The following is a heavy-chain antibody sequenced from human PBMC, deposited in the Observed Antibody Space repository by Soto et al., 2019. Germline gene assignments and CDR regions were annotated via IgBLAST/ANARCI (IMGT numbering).Heavy chain of an antibody. CDR1: GFTFSASS. Sequence: EFQLVESGGGLVQPGGSVRLSCATSGFTFSASSMHWVRQASGKGLEWLGRIRSKANNYATVYSELVKGGLIISRDDSQDTMFLQMNNLRTEDTAMYYCAIEGAGFGYWGQGTLVTVSS. D-gene: IGHD1-26*01. CDR3: AIEGAGFGY. CDR2: IRSKANNYAT. J-gene: IGHJ4*02. V-gene: IGHV3-73*01.